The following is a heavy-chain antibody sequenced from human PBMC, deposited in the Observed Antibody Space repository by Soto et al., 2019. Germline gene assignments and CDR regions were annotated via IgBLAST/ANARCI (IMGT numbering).Heavy chain of an antibody. J-gene: IGHJ4*02. D-gene: IGHD5-12*01. V-gene: IGHV1-2*04. Sequence: QVQLVQSGAEVKKPGASVKVSCKASGYTFTGHYMHWVRQAPGQGLEWLGWINPNSGGTKYAQRFQGWVTMTRDTSISTAYMELKRLTSDDTAVYYCARGASLAGVATKYCDYWGQGSLVTVSS. CDR1: GYTFTGHY. CDR3: ARGASLAGVATKYCDY. CDR2: INPNSGGT.